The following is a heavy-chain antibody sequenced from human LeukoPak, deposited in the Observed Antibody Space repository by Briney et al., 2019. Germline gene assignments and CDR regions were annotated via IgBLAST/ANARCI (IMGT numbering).Heavy chain of an antibody. CDR2: ISSSGSTI. Sequence: GGSLRLSCAASAFTFSDYYMSWIRQAPGKGLEWASYISSSGSTIYYADSVKGRFTISRDNAKKSLYLQVNSLRAEDTAVYYCARKVNQLLSNWFDPWGQGTLVSVSS. CDR3: ARKVNQLLSNWFDP. CDR1: AFTFSDYY. V-gene: IGHV3-11*04. D-gene: IGHD2-2*01. J-gene: IGHJ5*02.